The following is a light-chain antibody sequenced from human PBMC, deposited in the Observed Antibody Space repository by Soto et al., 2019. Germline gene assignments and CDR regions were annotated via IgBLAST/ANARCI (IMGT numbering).Light chain of an antibody. J-gene: IGKJ3*01. V-gene: IGKV3-20*01. CDR1: QSVSSSY. Sequence: EIVLTQSPGTLSLSPGERATLSCRASQSVSSSYLAWYQQKPGQAPRLLIYGASSRATGIPDRFSGSGSGTDSSLTSSRLEPEDFSVYYGQQYGSSLFTFGPGTKVDIK. CDR3: QQYGSSLFT. CDR2: GAS.